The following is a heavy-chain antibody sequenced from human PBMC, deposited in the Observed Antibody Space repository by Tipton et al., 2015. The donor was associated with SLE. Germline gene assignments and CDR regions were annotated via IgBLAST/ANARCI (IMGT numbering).Heavy chain of an antibody. CDR2: ISAYNGNT. D-gene: IGHD3-3*01. J-gene: IGHJ6*02. Sequence: QLMQSGAEVKKPGASVKVSCKASGYTFTSYGISWVRQAPGQGLEWMGWISAYNGNTNYAQKLQGRVTMTTDTSTSTAYMELRSLRSDDTAVYYCARDPRITIFGVAYYYGMDVWGQGTTVTVSS. CDR3: ARDPRITIFGVAYYYGMDV. CDR1: GYTFTSYG. V-gene: IGHV1-18*01.